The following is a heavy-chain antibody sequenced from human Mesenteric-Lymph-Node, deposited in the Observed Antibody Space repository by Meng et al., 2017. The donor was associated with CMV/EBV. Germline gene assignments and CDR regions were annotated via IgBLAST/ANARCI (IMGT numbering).Heavy chain of an antibody. V-gene: IGHV4-39*06. Sequence: SETLSLTCFVSGDSISSGDSFWGWIRQPPGTGLEWIATIRNSGTTYYNPSHRSRATISLDRSNNQFALSLSSVTAADTAMYHCARGILAGYHTHYDNWGQGTLVTVSS. D-gene: IGHD3-9*01. CDR2: IRNSGTT. CDR1: GDSISSGDS. J-gene: IGHJ4*02. CDR3: ARGILAGYHTHYDN.